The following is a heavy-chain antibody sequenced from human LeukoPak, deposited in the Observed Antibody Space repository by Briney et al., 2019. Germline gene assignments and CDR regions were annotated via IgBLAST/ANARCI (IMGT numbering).Heavy chain of an antibody. Sequence: GGSLRLSCAASGFTFTDYWMTWVRQVPGKGPEWVANIQRGGSESYYVDSVKGRFTISRENAKNSLYLQMDSLRVEDTAVYYCARVGTWELQRVFDYWGQGTLVTVSS. CDR1: GFTFTDYW. CDR3: ARVGTWELQRVFDY. D-gene: IGHD1-26*01. J-gene: IGHJ4*02. CDR2: IQRGGSES. V-gene: IGHV3-7*01.